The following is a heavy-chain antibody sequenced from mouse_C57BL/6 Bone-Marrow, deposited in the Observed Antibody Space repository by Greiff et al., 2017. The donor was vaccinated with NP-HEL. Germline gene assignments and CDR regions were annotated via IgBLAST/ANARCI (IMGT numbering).Heavy chain of an antibody. V-gene: IGHV1-18*01. CDR2: INPNNGGT. D-gene: IGHD2-4*01. Sequence: EVQGVESGPELVKPGASVKIPCKASGYTFTDYNMDWVKQSHGKSLEWIGDINPNNGGTIYNQKFKGKATLTVDKSSSTAYMELRSLTSEDTAVYYCARWDYDVGTFAYWGQGTLVTVSA. CDR1: GYTFTDYN. J-gene: IGHJ3*01. CDR3: ARWDYDVGTFAY.